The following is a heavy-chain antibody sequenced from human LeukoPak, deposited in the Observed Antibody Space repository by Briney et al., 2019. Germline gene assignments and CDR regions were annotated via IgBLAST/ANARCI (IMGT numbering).Heavy chain of an antibody. CDR1: AFSFSNYN. V-gene: IGHV3-21*01. J-gene: IGHJ4*02. D-gene: IGHD1-14*01. Sequence: PGGSLRLSCAASAFSFSNYNMNWVRQAPGKGLEWVSSISSSSSYIYYADSVKGRFTISRDNAKNSLYLQMNSLRAEDTAVYYCARDSYTDYWGQGTLVTVSS. CDR2: ISSSSSYI. CDR3: ARDSYTDY.